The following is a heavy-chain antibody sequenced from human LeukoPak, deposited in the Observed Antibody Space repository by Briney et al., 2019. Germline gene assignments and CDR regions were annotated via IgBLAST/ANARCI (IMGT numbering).Heavy chain of an antibody. Sequence: ASVKVSCKSSGYTFTSYGISWVRQAPGQGLEWMGWISAYNGNTNYAQKLQGRVTMTTDTSTSTAYMELRSLRSDDTAVYYCARDRLVGGIAVAGIDYWGQGTLVTVSS. CDR3: ARDRLVGGIAVAGIDY. CDR1: GYTFTSYG. CDR2: ISAYNGNT. V-gene: IGHV1-18*01. J-gene: IGHJ4*02. D-gene: IGHD6-19*01.